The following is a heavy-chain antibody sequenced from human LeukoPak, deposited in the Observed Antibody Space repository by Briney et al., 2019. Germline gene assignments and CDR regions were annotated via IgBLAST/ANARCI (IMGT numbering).Heavy chain of an antibody. CDR1: GGSISSYY. D-gene: IGHD2-15*01. CDR2: IYYSGST. CDR3: ARSVEGYCSGGSCYSYYYYMDV. J-gene: IGHJ6*03. Sequence: TSETLSLTCTVSGGSISSYYWSWIRQPLGKGLEWIGYIYYSGSTNYNPSLKSRVTISVDTSKNQFSLKLSSVTAADTAVYYCARSVEGYCSGGSCYSYYYYMDVWGKGTTVTVSS. V-gene: IGHV4-59*01.